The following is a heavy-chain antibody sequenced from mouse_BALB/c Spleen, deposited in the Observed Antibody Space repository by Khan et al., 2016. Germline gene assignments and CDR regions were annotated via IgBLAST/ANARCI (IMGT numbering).Heavy chain of an antibody. CDR3: TRSHGYYAMDY. CDR1: GYSITSGYS. V-gene: IGHV3-1*02. CDR2: IHYSGGT. J-gene: IGHJ4*01. Sequence: EVKLEVSGPDLVKPSQSLSLTCTVTGYSITSGYSWPWIRQFPGNKLEWMGYIHYSGGTKYIPSLKSRISITRDTSKNQCFLQLNSVTPEDTATYYCTRSHGYYAMDYWGQGTSVTVSS.